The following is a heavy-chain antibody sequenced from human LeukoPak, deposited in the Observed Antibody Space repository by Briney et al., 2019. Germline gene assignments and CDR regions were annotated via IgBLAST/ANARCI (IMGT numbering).Heavy chain of an antibody. Sequence: GESLKISCKGSGYSFTSNWISWVRQMPGKGLEWMGRIDPSDSYTNYSPSFQGHVTISADKSISTAYLQWSSLKASDTAMYYCARSGSSGYWSFWFDPWGQGTLVSVCS. J-gene: IGHJ5*02. CDR1: GYSFTSNW. V-gene: IGHV5-10-1*01. CDR2: IDPSDSYT. D-gene: IGHD3-22*01. CDR3: ARSGSSGYWSFWFDP.